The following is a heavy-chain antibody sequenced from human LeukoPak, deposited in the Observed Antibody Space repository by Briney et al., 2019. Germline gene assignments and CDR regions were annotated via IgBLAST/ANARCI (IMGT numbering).Heavy chain of an antibody. D-gene: IGHD5-18*01. CDR2: IRSKASGGTT. V-gene: IGHV3-49*04. Sequence: HPGGSLRLSCTASGFTFGDYAMSWVRQAPGKGLEWVGYIRSKASGGTTEYAASVKGRFTISRDDSESIAYLQMNSLKTEDTAVYYCGGYGFRDYWGQGTLVTVSS. CDR3: GGYGFRDY. J-gene: IGHJ4*02. CDR1: GFTFGDYA.